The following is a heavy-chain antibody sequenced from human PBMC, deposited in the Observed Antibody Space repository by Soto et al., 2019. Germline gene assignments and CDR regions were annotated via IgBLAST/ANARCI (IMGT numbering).Heavy chain of an antibody. J-gene: IGHJ4*02. CDR2: ISAYNGNT. CDR3: ARDYHDSSSVCHDY. D-gene: IGHD6-6*01. Sequence: ASVKVSCKASGYTFTSYGISWVRQAPGQGLEWMGWISAYNGNTNYAQKLQGRVTMTTDTPTSTAYMELRSLRSDDTAVYYCARDYHDSSSVCHDYLGQGTLVTVSS. CDR1: GYTFTSYG. V-gene: IGHV1-18*01.